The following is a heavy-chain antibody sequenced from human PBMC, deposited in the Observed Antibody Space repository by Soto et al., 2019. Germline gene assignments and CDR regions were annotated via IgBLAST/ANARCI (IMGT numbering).Heavy chain of an antibody. J-gene: IGHJ5*02. D-gene: IGHD2-8*01. CDR1: GFTFSNAL. CDR2: IKSKTDGGTT. Sequence: PGGSLRLSCAASGFTFSNALMSWVRQAPGKGLEWVGRIKSKTDGGTTDYAAPVKGRFTISRDDSKNTLYLQMNSLKTEDTAVYYCTTEKSDCTNGVCYTLQGWFDPWGQGTLVTVSS. V-gene: IGHV3-15*01. CDR3: TTEKSDCTNGVCYTLQGWFDP.